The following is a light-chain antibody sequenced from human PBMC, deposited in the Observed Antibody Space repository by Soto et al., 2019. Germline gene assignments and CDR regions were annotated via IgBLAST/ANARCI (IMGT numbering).Light chain of an antibody. CDR3: QQSYSTPIT. CDR1: QSISSY. J-gene: IGKJ5*01. Sequence: DIQMTQSPSSLSASVGDRVTITCRASQSISSYLYWYQQKPGKAPKLLIYAASSLQSGVPSRFSGSGSGTDSTLTISSLQPEDFATYYCQQSYSTPITFGQGTRLEIK. V-gene: IGKV1-39*01. CDR2: AAS.